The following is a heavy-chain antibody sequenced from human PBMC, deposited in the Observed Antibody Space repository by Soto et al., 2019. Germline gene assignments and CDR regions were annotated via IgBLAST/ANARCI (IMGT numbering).Heavy chain of an antibody. V-gene: IGHV3-21*01. J-gene: IGHJ4*02. CDR2: ISSSSSYI. CDR1: GFTFSSYS. Sequence: NPVGSLRLSCAASGFTFSSYSMNWVRQAPGKGLEWVSSISSSSSYIYYADSVKGRFTISRDNAKNSLYLQMNSPRAEDTAVYYCARDPHLPFRITMVRGVIGFDYWGQGTLVTVS. CDR3: ARDPHLPFRITMVRGVIGFDY. D-gene: IGHD3-10*01.